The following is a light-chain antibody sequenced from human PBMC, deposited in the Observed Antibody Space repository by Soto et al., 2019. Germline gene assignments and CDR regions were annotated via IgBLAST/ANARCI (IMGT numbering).Light chain of an antibody. CDR1: QSISSW. V-gene: IGKV1-5*03. CDR3: QHQRT. CDR2: KAS. Sequence: DIQMTQSPSTLSASVGDRATITCRASQSISSWLAWYQQKPGKAPKLLIYKASSLESGVPSRFSGSGSGTEFTLTISSLQPDDFATYYCQHQRTFGQGTKVDIK. J-gene: IGKJ1*01.